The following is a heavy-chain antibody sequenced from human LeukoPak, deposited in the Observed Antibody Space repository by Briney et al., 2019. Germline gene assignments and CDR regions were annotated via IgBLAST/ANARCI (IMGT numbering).Heavy chain of an antibody. CDR3: ARDLYHYDSSGYHFWLYYYYGMDV. D-gene: IGHD3-22*01. CDR2: INSDGSST. V-gene: IGHV3-74*01. Sequence: GGSLRLSCAASGFTFSSYWMHWVRQVPGKGLVWVSRINSDGSSTSYADSVKGRFTISRDNAKNTLYLQMNSLRAEDTAVYYCARDLYHYDSSGYHFWLYYYYGMDVWGQGTTVTVSS. J-gene: IGHJ6*02. CDR1: GFTFSSYW.